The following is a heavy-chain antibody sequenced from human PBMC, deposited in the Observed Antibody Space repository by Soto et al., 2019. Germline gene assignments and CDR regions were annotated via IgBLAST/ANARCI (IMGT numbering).Heavy chain of an antibody. V-gene: IGHV3-30*18. J-gene: IGHJ6*02. Sequence: LRLSCAASGFAFNSYAMHWVRQAPGKGLEWVAVISHDGGHTYYADSVKGRFTISRDHSENTLYLQMTSLRVEDTAVYFCAKDFSFYESWTSPRYGVDVWGQGTTVTVSS. CDR2: ISHDGGHT. CDR1: GFAFNSYA. CDR3: AKDFSFYESWTSPRYGVDV. D-gene: IGHD3-16*02.